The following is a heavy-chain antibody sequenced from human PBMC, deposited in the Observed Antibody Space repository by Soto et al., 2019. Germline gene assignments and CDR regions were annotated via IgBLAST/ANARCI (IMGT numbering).Heavy chain of an antibody. CDR3: TREVVGASGYFDY. CDR2: IRSKAYGGTT. J-gene: IGHJ4*02. V-gene: IGHV3-49*03. CDR1: GFTFGDYA. D-gene: IGHD1-26*01. Sequence: TGGSLRLSCTASGFTFGDYAMSWFRQAPGKGLEWVGFIRSKAYGGTTEYAASVKGRFTISRDDSKSIAYLQMNSLKTEDTVVYYCTREVVGASGYFDYWGQGTLVTVSS.